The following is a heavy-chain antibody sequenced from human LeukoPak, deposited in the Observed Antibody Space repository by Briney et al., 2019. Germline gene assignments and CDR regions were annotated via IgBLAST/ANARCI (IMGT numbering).Heavy chain of an antibody. Sequence: SETLSLTCGVFGGSSSGYYWSWVRQAPGKGLEWIGEINHSGSTNYNPSLAGRLTLSVDTSKNQFSLKLSSVTAADTAVYYCARELDDILTGSLQNFDYWGQGTLVTVSS. CDR1: GGSSSGYY. CDR2: INHSGST. V-gene: IGHV4-34*01. J-gene: IGHJ4*02. D-gene: IGHD3-9*01. CDR3: ARELDDILTGSLQNFDY.